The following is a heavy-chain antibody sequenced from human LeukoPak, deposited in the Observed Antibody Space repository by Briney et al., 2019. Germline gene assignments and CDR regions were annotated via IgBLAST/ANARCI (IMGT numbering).Heavy chain of an antibody. Sequence: ASVKVSCKASEYTFSGYYMHWVRQAPGQGLEWMGWINPNSGGTKYVQKFQGRVTMTRDTSISTAYMELSRLRSDDTAVYYCASGSLASYFDHWGQGTLVTVSS. CDR2: INPNSGGT. CDR1: EYTFSGYY. V-gene: IGHV1-2*02. J-gene: IGHJ4*02. D-gene: IGHD3-16*01. CDR3: ASGSLASYFDH.